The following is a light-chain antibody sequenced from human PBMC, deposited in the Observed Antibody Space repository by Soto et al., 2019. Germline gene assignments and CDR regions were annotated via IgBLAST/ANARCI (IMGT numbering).Light chain of an antibody. CDR2: KTS. CDR1: QIISRW. J-gene: IGKJ2*01. Sequence: IHRTHAPSTLSASVLYRVTITCLASQIISRWLAWYQHRPGKAPKCLIYKTSSLESGVPSRFSGTGSGTEFTLTISSLQPDDFATYYCQQYSSYPYTFGQGTKVDIK. CDR3: QQYSSYPYT. V-gene: IGKV1-5*03.